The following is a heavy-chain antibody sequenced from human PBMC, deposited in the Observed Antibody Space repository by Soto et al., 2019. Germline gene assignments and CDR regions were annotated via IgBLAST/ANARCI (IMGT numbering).Heavy chain of an antibody. CDR3: AGFYGLSGFDY. CDR1: GGSISSYY. D-gene: IGHD3-16*01. V-gene: IGHV4-59*08. J-gene: IGHJ4*02. CDR2: IYYSGST. Sequence: SSETLSLTCTVSGGSISSYYWSWIRQPPGKGLEWIGYIYYSGSTNYKPSLNSRFTFYLATSKTHFSLKLSSVTAADTAVFYCAGFYGLSGFDYWGQGTLVTVS.